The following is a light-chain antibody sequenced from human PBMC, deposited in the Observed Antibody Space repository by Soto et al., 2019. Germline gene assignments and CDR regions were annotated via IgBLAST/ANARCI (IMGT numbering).Light chain of an antibody. CDR3: QTWGTDIHYV. Sequence: QSVLTQSPSASASLGASVKLTCTLSSGHSSYAIAWHQQQPEKGPRYLMKLNSDGSHSKGDGIHDRFSGSSSGAERYLTISSLQSEDEADYYCQTWGTDIHYVFGTGTKLTVL. CDR1: SGHSSYA. CDR2: LNSDGSH. J-gene: IGLJ1*01. V-gene: IGLV4-69*01.